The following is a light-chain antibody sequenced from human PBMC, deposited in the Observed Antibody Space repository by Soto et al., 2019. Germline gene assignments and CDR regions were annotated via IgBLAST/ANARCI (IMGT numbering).Light chain of an antibody. V-gene: IGLV2-14*01. Sequence: QSALTQPASVSGSPGQSITFSCTGTSSDIGGYNYVSWYQQHPGKAPKLMIYEVSNRPSGVSDRFSGSKSGNTASLTISGLQAEDEADYYRTSYTSSTTNYVFGTGTKLTVL. CDR1: SSDIGGYNY. CDR2: EVS. J-gene: IGLJ1*01. CDR3: TSYTSSTTNYV.